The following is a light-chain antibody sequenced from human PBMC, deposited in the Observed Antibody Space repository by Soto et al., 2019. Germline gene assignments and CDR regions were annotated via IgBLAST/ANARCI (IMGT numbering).Light chain of an antibody. V-gene: IGKV3-20*01. CDR1: QSVRSSY. CDR2: GAS. CDR3: QQYGSSPYT. J-gene: IGKJ2*01. Sequence: EILLTQSPGTLSLSPGERATLSCRASQSVRSSYLAWYQQKPGQAPRLLIHGASGRATGIPDRFSGSGSGSDFTLTISRLEPADLAVYYCQQYGSSPYTFGQGTKLEI.